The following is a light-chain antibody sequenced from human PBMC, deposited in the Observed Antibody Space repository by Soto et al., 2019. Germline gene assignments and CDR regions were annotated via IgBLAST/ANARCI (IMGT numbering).Light chain of an antibody. J-gene: IGKJ1*01. CDR3: QQYNIWPPWT. Sequence: EIVLTQSPATLSSFPGDRVTLSCRASQYINTRLAWYQHRPGQAPRLLIYQTSLRAAGIPARFSGSGSATEFTLTISSLQSGDFAVYYCQQYNIWPPWTFGQGTKVDIK. V-gene: IGKV3-15*01. CDR2: QTS. CDR1: QYINTR.